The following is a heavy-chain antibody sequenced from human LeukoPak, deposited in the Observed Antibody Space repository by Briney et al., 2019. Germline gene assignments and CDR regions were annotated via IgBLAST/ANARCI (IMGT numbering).Heavy chain of an antibody. D-gene: IGHD6-13*01. CDR2: ISHSGDST. J-gene: IGHJ6*04. Sequence: GGSLRLSCAASGFTFSNYAMSWVRQAPGKGLEWVSAISHSGDSTYYADSVKGRFTISRDDSKNTLYLQMNSLRAEDTAVYYCAKNPGGYSLTCMDVWGKGTTVTVSS. CDR1: GFTFSNYA. V-gene: IGHV3-23*01. CDR3: AKNPGGYSLTCMDV.